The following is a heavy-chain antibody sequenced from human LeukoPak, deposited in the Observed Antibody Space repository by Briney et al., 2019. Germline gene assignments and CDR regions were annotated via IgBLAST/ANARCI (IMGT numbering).Heavy chain of an antibody. CDR1: GGSISSSSYY. J-gene: IGHJ4*02. CDR2: IYYSGST. D-gene: IGHD3-10*01. CDR3: ARRSLTYYYGSGPLDY. Sequence: SETLSLTCTVSGGSISSSSYYWGWLRQPPGKGLEWVGSIYYSGSTYYNPSLKSRVTISVDTSKNQFSLKLSSVTAADTAVYYCARRSLTYYYGSGPLDYWGQGTLVTVSS. V-gene: IGHV4-39*01.